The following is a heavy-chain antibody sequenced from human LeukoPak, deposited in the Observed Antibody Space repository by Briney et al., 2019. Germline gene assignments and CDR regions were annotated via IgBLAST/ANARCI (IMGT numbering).Heavy chain of an antibody. J-gene: IGHJ4*02. D-gene: IGHD3-22*01. V-gene: IGHV3-15*01. CDR1: GFTFSSYG. CDR2: IKSKTDGGTT. CDR3: TTRVVVISYYFDY. Sequence: GGSLRLSCAASGFTFSSYGMHWVRQAPGKGLEWVGRIKSKTDGGTTDYAAPVKGRFTISRDDSKNTLYLQMNSLKTEDTAVYYCTTRVVVISYYFDYWGQGTLVTVSS.